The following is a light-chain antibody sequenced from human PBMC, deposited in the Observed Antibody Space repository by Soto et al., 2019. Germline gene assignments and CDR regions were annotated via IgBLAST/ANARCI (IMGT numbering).Light chain of an antibody. CDR2: EGS. CDR1: SSDVGTYNL. J-gene: IGLJ1*01. Sequence: QPVLTQPASVSGSPGQSITISCTGTSSDVGTYNLVSWYEQHPGKAPKLMIYEGSKRPSGVSNRFSGSKSGNTASLTISGLQAEDEADYYCCSYARGSTYVFGTGTKLTVL. V-gene: IGLV2-23*01. CDR3: CSYARGSTYV.